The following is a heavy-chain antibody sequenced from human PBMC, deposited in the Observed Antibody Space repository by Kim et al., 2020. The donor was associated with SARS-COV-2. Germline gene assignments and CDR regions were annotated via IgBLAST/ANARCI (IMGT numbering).Heavy chain of an antibody. Sequence: EGSRVYYADSVKGRFTTSRDNANNMVYLQMNSLRVDDTAIYYCTSIFEYWGQGALVTVSS. CDR2: EGSRV. J-gene: IGHJ4*02. V-gene: IGHV3-74*01. D-gene: IGHD3-3*02. CDR3: TSIFEY.